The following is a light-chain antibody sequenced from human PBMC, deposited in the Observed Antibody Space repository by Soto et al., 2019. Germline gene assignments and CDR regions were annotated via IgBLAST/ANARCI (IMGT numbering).Light chain of an antibody. CDR1: SGSVSTAHN. CDR2: STS. Sequence: QTVVTQESSFSVSPGGTVTITCGLISGSVSTAHNPNWYQQTPGQAPRTLINSTSTRSSGVPDRFSGSILGNKAALTITGAQADDESDYYCALFMGNGISVFGTGTKVTVL. CDR3: ALFMGNGISV. V-gene: IGLV8-61*01. J-gene: IGLJ1*01.